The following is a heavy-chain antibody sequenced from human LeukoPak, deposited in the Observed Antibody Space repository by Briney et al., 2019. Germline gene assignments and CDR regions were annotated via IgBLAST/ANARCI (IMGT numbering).Heavy chain of an antibody. V-gene: IGHV3-74*01. CDR3: ARDRGVGAPDY. CDR2: INSDGSST. J-gene: IGHJ4*02. Sequence: GGSLGLSCAASGFTFSSYWMHWVRHAPGKGLVWVSRINSDGSSTNYADSVKGRFTISRDNVKNTLYLQMNSLRAEDTAVYYCARDRGVGAPDYWGQGTLVTVSS. CDR1: GFTFSSYW. D-gene: IGHD1-26*01.